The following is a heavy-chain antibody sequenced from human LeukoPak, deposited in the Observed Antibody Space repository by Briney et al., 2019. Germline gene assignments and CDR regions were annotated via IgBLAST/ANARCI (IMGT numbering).Heavy chain of an antibody. V-gene: IGHV3-33*01. Sequence: GGSLRLSCAASGFTFSSYGMHWARQAPGKGLEWVAVIWYDGSNKYYADSVKGRFTISRDNSKNTLYLQMNSLRAEDTAVYYCARLNRDARYYYDSSGYGDYWGQGTLVTVSS. CDR2: IWYDGSNK. J-gene: IGHJ4*02. D-gene: IGHD3-22*01. CDR3: ARLNRDARYYYDSSGYGDY. CDR1: GFTFSSYG.